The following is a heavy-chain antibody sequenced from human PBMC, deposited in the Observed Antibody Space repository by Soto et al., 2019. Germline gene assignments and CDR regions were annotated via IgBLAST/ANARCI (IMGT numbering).Heavy chain of an antibody. Sequence: ASVKVSCKASGGAFGSYTISWVRQAPGQGLEWMGRIIPILGIANYAQKFQGRVTITADKSTSTAYMELSSLRSEDTAVYYCARTPLVDTAMVPAIWGQGTMVTVSS. CDR3: ARTPLVDTAMVPAI. J-gene: IGHJ3*02. CDR2: IIPILGIA. V-gene: IGHV1-69*02. D-gene: IGHD5-18*01. CDR1: GGAFGSYT.